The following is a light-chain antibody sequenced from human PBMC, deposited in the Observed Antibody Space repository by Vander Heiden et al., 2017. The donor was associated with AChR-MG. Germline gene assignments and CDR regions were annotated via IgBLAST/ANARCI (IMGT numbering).Light chain of an antibody. Sequence: DIQMTQSPSSLSASVGDRVTITCRASQSISSYLSWYQQKPGKAPKLLIYAASSLQSGVPSRFSGSGSGTDFTLTISRLQPEDFATYYCQQRDNTHFTFGHGTKVDIK. J-gene: IGKJ3*01. V-gene: IGKV1-39*01. CDR1: QSISSY. CDR3: QQRDNTHFT. CDR2: AAS.